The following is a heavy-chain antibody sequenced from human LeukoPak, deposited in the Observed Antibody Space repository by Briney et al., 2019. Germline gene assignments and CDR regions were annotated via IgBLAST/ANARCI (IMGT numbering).Heavy chain of an antibody. CDR2: ISYDGSST. CDR1: GFTFSSYA. V-gene: IGHV3-30-3*01. J-gene: IGHJ4*02. CDR3: ATDGPTASRGIPTYYFDY. D-gene: IGHD3-10*01. Sequence: PGRSLRLSCAASGFTFSSYAMHWVRQAPGKGLEWVAIISYDGSSTYYADSVKGRFTISRDNSKNTLYLQMNSLRSEDTAVYFCATDGPTASRGIPTYYFDYWGQGTLVTVSS.